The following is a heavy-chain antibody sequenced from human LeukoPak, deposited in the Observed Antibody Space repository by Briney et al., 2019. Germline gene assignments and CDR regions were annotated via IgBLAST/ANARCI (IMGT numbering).Heavy chain of an antibody. CDR1: GFIFGVYA. V-gene: IGHV3-49*03. J-gene: IGHJ4*02. CDR3: TRPLLQGLPYYFDY. CDR2: IRGKTYGGAT. Sequence: GGSLRLSCTASGFIFGVYAVSWFRQAPGKGLEWVAFIRGKTYGGATEYAASVRGRFTISRDDSKSIAYLQMNSLEIEDTAVYYCTRPLLQGLPYYFDYWGQGTLVTVSS.